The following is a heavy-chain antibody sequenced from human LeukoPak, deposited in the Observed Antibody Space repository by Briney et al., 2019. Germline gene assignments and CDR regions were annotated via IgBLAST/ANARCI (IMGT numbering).Heavy chain of an antibody. J-gene: IGHJ4*02. CDR3: ARDPLSSGSFDL. D-gene: IGHD6-25*01. CDR1: GFTFSSYS. Sequence: PGGSLRLSCAASGFTFSSYSMNWVRQAPGKGLEWVSYISSRSATMYYADSVKGRFTISRDNAKNSLYLQMNSLRAEDTAVYYCARDPLSSGSFDLWGQGTLVTVSS. V-gene: IGHV3-48*01. CDR2: ISSRSATM.